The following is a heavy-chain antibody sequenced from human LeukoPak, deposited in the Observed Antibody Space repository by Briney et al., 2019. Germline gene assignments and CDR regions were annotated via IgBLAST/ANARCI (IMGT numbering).Heavy chain of an antibody. CDR2: IRYDGSNK. J-gene: IGHJ6*03. CDR3: AKDGYCSGGSCYSGWYYYYYMDA. V-gene: IGHV3-30*02. Sequence: PGGSLRLSCAASGFTFSSYGMHWVRQAPGKGLEWVAFIRYDGSNKYYADSVKGRFTISRDNSKNTLYLQMSSLRAEDTAVYYCAKDGYCSGGSCYSGWYYYYYMDAWGKGTTVTVSS. CDR1: GFTFSSYG. D-gene: IGHD2-15*01.